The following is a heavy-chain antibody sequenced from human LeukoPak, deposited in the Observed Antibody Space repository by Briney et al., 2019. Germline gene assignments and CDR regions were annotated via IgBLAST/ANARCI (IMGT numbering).Heavy chain of an antibody. J-gene: IGHJ3*02. CDR1: GFTFSSYA. CDR3: AKVAAAAVNDAFDI. V-gene: IGHV3-23*01. D-gene: IGHD6-13*01. Sequence: GGSLRLSCAASGFTFSSYAMSWVRQAPGKGLEWVSAISGSGGSTYYADSVKSRFTIFTDNSKNTLYLQINSLRAEATAVYYCAKVAAAAVNDAFDIWGQGTMVTVSS. CDR2: ISGSGGST.